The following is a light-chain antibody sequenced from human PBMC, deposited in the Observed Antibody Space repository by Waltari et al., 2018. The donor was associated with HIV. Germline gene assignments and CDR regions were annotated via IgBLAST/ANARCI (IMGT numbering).Light chain of an antibody. CDR1: QNLTHTLNNRNY. CDR3: QQYFSNPRT. J-gene: IGKJ2*01. CDR2: WAS. V-gene: IGKV4-1*01. Sequence: DIVMTQSSDSLTVSLGERATINCTSSQNLTHTLNNRNYLAWYQQKAGQPPQLVISWASTRESGVPDRFTGSGSGTDFSLTINTLQTEDVAVYYCQQYFSNPRTFGQGTRIEIK.